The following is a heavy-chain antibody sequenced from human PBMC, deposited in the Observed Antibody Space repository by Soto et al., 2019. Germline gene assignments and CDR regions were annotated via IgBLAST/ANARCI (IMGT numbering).Heavy chain of an antibody. Sequence: GGSLRLSCAASGFTFSSYAMHWVRQAPGKGLEWVAVISYDGSNKYYADSVKGRFTISRDNSKNTLYLQMNSLRAEDTAVYYCARDYCGGDCYIDYWGQGTLVTVSS. CDR2: ISYDGSNK. CDR3: ARDYCGGDCYIDY. V-gene: IGHV3-30-3*01. CDR1: GFTFSSYA. J-gene: IGHJ4*02. D-gene: IGHD2-21*02.